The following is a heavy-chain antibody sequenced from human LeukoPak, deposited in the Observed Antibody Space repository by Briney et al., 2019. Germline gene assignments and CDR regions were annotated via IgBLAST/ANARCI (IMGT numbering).Heavy chain of an antibody. CDR3: ARGAFTWILHPYAMDV. CDR1: GFTFSDYT. D-gene: IGHD5-18*01. CDR2: ISSSSSTI. Sequence: LSGGSLRLSCAASGFTFSDYTMSWVRQPPGKGPEWLAYISSSSSTIYYADSVKGRFTISRDNAKNSLYLQMNSLRAEDTAVYYCARGAFTWILHPYAMDVWGQGTTVTVSS. V-gene: IGHV3-48*04. J-gene: IGHJ6*02.